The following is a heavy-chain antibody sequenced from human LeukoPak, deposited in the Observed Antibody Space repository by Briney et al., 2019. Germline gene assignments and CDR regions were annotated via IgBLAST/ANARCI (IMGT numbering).Heavy chain of an antibody. J-gene: IGHJ4*02. D-gene: IGHD6-13*01. CDR1: GFTFSSYS. V-gene: IGHV3-21*01. CDR3: ARDLLGEIEAAAGTSGLMH. Sequence: PGGSLRLSCAASGFTFSSYSMNWVRQAPGKGLEWVSSISSSSSYIYYADSVKARFTISRDNAKNSLYLQMNSLRAEDTAVYYCARDLLGEIEAAAGTSGLMHWGQGTLVTVSS. CDR2: ISSSSSYI.